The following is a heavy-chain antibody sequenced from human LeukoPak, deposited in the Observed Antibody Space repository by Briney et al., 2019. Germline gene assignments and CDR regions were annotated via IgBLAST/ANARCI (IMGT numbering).Heavy chain of an antibody. CDR3: ARSSHYGSGSYYPLPDY. D-gene: IGHD3-10*01. CDR2: ISAYNGNT. V-gene: IGHV1-18*01. Sequence: ASVKVSCKASGYTFTSYGISWVRQAPGQGLEWMGWISAYNGNTNYAQKLQGRVTMTTDTSTSTAYMELRSLRSDDTAVYYCARSSHYGSGSYYPLPDYWGQGTMVTVSS. J-gene: IGHJ4*02. CDR1: GYTFTSYG.